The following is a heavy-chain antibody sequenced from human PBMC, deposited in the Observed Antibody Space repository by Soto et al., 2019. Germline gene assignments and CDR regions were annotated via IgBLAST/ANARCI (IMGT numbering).Heavy chain of an antibody. J-gene: IGHJ3*01. D-gene: IGHD2-21*01. CDR1: GFTVSNHW. Sequence: EVLLVESGGGLVQPGGSLTLSCAASGFTVSNHWMHWVRQAPGRGLESISRIKTDGTYTDYADSVKGRFTISRDNAKNMLYLQMDSLRPEDTAVDYCARPKGAAYSAFDVWGQGTVVTVSS. CDR3: ARPKGAAYSAFDV. CDR2: IKTDGTYT. V-gene: IGHV3-74*01.